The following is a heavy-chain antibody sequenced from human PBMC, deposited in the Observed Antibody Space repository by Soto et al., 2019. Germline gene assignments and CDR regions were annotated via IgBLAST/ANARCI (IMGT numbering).Heavy chain of an antibody. Sequence: EVQLVESGGGLVQPGGSLRLSCVASGFTLSQYWMSWVRQAPGKGLEWVANIIQDGSEKYYVDSVKGRFTISRDNGKNSLYLQMNSLRAEDTAVYYCARSSSAAFDSWGPGNLVTVSS. CDR3: ARSSSAAFDS. CDR1: GFTLSQYW. J-gene: IGHJ4*02. V-gene: IGHV3-7*05. D-gene: IGHD6-6*01. CDR2: IIQDGSEK.